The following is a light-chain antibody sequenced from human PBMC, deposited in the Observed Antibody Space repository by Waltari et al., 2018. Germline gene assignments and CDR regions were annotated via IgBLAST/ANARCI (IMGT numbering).Light chain of an antibody. CDR3: QQYGTLIT. CDR1: QNINRW. CDR2: QAS. V-gene: IGKV1-5*03. Sequence: DIQMTQSPSTLSASVGDRITITCRASQNINRWLVWFQQKPGKSPKLLIYQASSLESGVPSRFSGSGSGTEFTLTISSLQRDDFAVYYCQQYGTLITFGQGTRLEIK. J-gene: IGKJ5*01.